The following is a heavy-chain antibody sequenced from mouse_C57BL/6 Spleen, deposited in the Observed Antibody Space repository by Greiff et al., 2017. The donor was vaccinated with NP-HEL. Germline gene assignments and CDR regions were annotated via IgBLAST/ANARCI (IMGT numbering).Heavy chain of an antibody. CDR1: GYTFTSYW. CDR2: IHPNSGST. Sequence: QVQLQQPGAELVKPGASVKLSCKASGYTFTSYWMHWVKQRPGQGLEWIGMIHPNSGSTNYNEKFKSKATLTVDNSSSTAYMQLSSLTSEDSAVYYCARAYYDYDDYFDYWGQGTTLTVSS. CDR3: ARAYYDYDDYFDY. J-gene: IGHJ2*01. V-gene: IGHV1-64*01. D-gene: IGHD2-4*01.